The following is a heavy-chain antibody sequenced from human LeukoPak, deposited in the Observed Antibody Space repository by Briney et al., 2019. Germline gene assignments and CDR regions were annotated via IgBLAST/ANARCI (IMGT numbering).Heavy chain of an antibody. CDR1: GFTFSSYA. J-gene: IGHJ6*02. V-gene: IGHV3-30-3*01. CDR3: ARDSGRYISGQGPYYYHGMDV. D-gene: IGHD6-19*01. Sequence: PGRSLRLSCAASGFTFSSYAMHWVRQAPVKGLEWVAVISNDETNKYYADSVKGRFTISRDNSENTLYLQMNSLRPEDTAVYYCARDSGRYISGQGPYYYHGMDVWGQGTTVTVSS. CDR2: ISNDETNK.